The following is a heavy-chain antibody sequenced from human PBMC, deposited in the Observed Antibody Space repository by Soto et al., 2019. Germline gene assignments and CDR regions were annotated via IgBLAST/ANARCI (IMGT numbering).Heavy chain of an antibody. CDR1: GFTFISYW. D-gene: IGHD3-3*01. V-gene: IGHV3-7*01. CDR2: IKQDGSEK. CDR3: ARWEKHYDFWSGYYEGSWFDP. J-gene: IGHJ5*02. Sequence: GGSLRLSCAASGFTFISYWMSWVRQAPGKGLEWVANIKQDGSEKYYVDSVKGRFTISRDNAKNSLYLQMNSLRAEDTAVYYCARWEKHYDFWSGYYEGSWFDPWGQGTLVTVSS.